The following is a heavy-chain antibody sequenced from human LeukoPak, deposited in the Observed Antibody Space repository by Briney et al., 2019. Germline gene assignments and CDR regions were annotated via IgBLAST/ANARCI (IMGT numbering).Heavy chain of an antibody. Sequence: ASVKVSCKASGYTFTSYYMHWVRQAPGQGLEGVGIINPSGGSTSYAQKFQGRVTMTRDMSTSTVYMELSSLRSEDTAVYYCARVSRYYDSSGPTPFDYWGQGTLVTVSS. V-gene: IGHV1-46*01. CDR3: ARVSRYYDSSGPTPFDY. CDR2: INPSGGST. J-gene: IGHJ4*02. D-gene: IGHD3-22*01. CDR1: GYTFTSYY.